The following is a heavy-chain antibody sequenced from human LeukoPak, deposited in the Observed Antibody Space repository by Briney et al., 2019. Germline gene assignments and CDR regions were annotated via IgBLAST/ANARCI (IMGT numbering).Heavy chain of an antibody. CDR2: INPNSGGT. J-gene: IGHJ6*03. D-gene: IGHD3-22*01. V-gene: IGHV1-2*02. Sequence: GASVKVSCKASGYTFTGYYMHWVRQAPGQGLEWMGWINPNSGGTNYAQKFQGRVTMTRDTSISTAYMELSRLRSDDTAVYYCARVVIPGDYYYYYMDVWGKGTTVTVSS. CDR3: ARVVIPGDYYYYYMDV. CDR1: GYTFTGYY.